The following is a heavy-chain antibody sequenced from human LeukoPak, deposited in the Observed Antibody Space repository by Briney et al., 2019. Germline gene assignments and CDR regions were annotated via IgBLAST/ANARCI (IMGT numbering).Heavy chain of an antibody. CDR1: GFTFSSYA. V-gene: IGHV3-23*01. CDR3: AKDRLRPQNYFDY. J-gene: IGHJ4*02. D-gene: IGHD3-16*01. CDR2: ISGSGGST. Sequence: GGSLGLSCAASGFTFSSYAMSWVRQAPGKGLEWVSAISGSGGSTYYADSVKGRFTISRDNSKNTLYLQMNSLRAEDTAVYYCAKDRLRPQNYFDYWGQGTLVTVSS.